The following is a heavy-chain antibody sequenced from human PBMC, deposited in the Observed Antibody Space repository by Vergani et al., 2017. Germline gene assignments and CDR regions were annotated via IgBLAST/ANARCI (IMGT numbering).Heavy chain of an antibody. J-gene: IGHJ3*02. D-gene: IGHD6-19*01. CDR3: AKGTSGWYDGAFDI. V-gene: IGHV3-21*04. CDR1: GFTFSSYS. CDR2: ISSSSSYI. Sequence: EVQLVESGGGLVKPGGSLRLSCAASGFTFSSYSMNWVRQAPGKGLEWVSSISSSSSYIYYADSVKGRFNISRDNSKNTLYLQMNSLRAEDTAVYYCAKGTSGWYDGAFDIWGQGTMVTVSS.